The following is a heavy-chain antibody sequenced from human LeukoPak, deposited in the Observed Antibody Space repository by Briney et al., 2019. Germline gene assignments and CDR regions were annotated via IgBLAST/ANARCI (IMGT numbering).Heavy chain of an antibody. Sequence: SETLSLTCTVSGGSISSSSYFWGWLRQPPGKGLEWIGNINYSRNPYYNPSLKSRVSISVDTSKNQFSLKLSSVTAADTAMYYCAREKIGTGTVLGKDYYYMDVWGKGTTVTVSS. D-gene: IGHD3-16*01. CDR3: AREKIGTGTVLGKDYYYMDV. V-gene: IGHV4-39*07. J-gene: IGHJ6*03. CDR1: GGSISSSSYF. CDR2: INYSRNP.